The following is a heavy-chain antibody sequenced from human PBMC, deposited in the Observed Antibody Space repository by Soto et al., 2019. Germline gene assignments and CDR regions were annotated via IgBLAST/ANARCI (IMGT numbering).Heavy chain of an antibody. V-gene: IGHV3-74*01. Sequence: GGSLRLSCAASGFTFSSYWMHWVRQAPGKGLVWVSRVTSDGSSTTYAASVKGRFTISRDNAKNTLYLQMSGLRAEDTGVYYCARDPRASGNSHFDCWGQGTLVTVAS. CDR3: ARDPRASGNSHFDC. D-gene: IGHD6-13*01. CDR1: GFTFSSYW. J-gene: IGHJ4*02. CDR2: VTSDGSST.